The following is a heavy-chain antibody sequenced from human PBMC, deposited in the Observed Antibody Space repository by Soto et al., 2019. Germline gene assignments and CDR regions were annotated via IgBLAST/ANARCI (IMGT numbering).Heavy chain of an antibody. CDR2: IDPRDSQT. CDR1: GYSFTDYS. V-gene: IGHV5-10-1*01. Sequence: GESLKISCKPSGYSFTDYSITWVRQMSGKGLEWMGRIDPRDSQTDYSPSFQGHVTVSADKSSGTAFPQWHRLKASDTAIYYCARTGSGSWLDPWGQGTLVTVSS. CDR3: ARTGSGSWLDP. J-gene: IGHJ5*02. D-gene: IGHD3-10*01.